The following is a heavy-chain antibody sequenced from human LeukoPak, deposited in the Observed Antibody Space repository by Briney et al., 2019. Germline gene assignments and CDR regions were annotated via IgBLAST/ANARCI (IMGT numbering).Heavy chain of an antibody. V-gene: IGHV1-2*02. J-gene: IGHJ4*02. CDR2: INPNSGGT. CDR1: GYTFTGYY. Sequence: VASVKVSCKASGYTFTGYYMHWVGKAPEKGLEWMGWINPNSGGTNYAQKFQGRVTMTRDTSISTAYMELSRLRSDDTAVYYCARLTPGDYWGQGTLVTVSS. CDR3: ARLTPGDY.